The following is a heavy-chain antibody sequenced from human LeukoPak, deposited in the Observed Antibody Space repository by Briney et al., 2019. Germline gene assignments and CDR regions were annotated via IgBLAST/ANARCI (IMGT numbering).Heavy chain of an antibody. CDR2: TSGSGGST. D-gene: IGHD6-6*01. Sequence: GGSLRLSCAASGFTFSSYAMSWVGQAPGKGLEWVSATSGSGGSTYYADSVKGRFTISGDNSKNTLYLQMNSLRAEDTAVYYCAKRRVYSSSSYYYYGMDVWGQGTTVTVSS. V-gene: IGHV3-23*01. J-gene: IGHJ6*02. CDR1: GFTFSSYA. CDR3: AKRRVYSSSSYYYYGMDV.